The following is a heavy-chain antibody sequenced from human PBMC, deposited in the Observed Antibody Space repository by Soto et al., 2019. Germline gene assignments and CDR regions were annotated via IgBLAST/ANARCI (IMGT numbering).Heavy chain of an antibody. Sequence: ASVKVSCKASGYTFTSYGISWVRQAPGQGLEWMGWISAYNGNTNYAQKLQGRVTMTTDTSTSTAYMELRSLRSDDTAVYYCARDSYSYGQVPFDYWGQGTLVTVSS. CDR2: ISAYNGNT. D-gene: IGHD5-18*01. J-gene: IGHJ4*02. CDR3: ARDSYSYGQVPFDY. CDR1: GYTFTSYG. V-gene: IGHV1-18*04.